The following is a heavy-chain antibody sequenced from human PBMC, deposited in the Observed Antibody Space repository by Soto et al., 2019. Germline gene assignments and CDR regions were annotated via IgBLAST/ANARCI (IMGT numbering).Heavy chain of an antibody. Sequence: PGGSLRLSCAASGFTFSSYSMNWVRQAPGKGLEWVSSISSSSSYIYYADSVKGRFTISRDNAKNSLYLQMNSLRAEDTAVYYCAREHDYGDYEDYWGKGTLVTVSS. V-gene: IGHV3-21*01. D-gene: IGHD4-17*01. J-gene: IGHJ4*02. CDR2: ISSSSSYI. CDR1: GFTFSSYS. CDR3: AREHDYGDYEDY.